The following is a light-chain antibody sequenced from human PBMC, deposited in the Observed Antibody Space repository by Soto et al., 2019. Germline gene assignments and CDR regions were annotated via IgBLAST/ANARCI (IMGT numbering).Light chain of an antibody. J-gene: IGLJ3*02. CDR3: SSYAGSNNWV. Sequence: QSALTQPPSASGSPGQSVTISCTGTSSDVGGYKYVSWYQQHPSKAPKLMIYEVSKRPSGVPDRFSGSKSGNTASLTVSGLQAEDEADYYCSSYAGSNNWVFGGGTKVTVL. CDR1: SSDVGGYKY. CDR2: EVS. V-gene: IGLV2-8*01.